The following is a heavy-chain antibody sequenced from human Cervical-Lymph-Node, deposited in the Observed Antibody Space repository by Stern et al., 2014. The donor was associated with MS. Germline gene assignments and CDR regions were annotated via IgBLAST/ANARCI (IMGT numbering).Heavy chain of an antibody. Sequence: VQLVESGAGVVQPGRSLRLSCEASGFSFSSYGLHWVRHAPGQGLAWVAFGSHDGSEKSYEDSVLGRLTATRDNSPKTLVSLKHSPRADDTAVYFCAKRRTGGRRGLYDFDYGGKGPLVTVSS. J-gene: IGHJ4*02. CDR2: GSHDGSEK. CDR3: AKRRTGGRRGLYDFDY. D-gene: IGHD5/OR15-5a*01. CDR1: GFSFSSYG. V-gene: IGHV3-30*18.